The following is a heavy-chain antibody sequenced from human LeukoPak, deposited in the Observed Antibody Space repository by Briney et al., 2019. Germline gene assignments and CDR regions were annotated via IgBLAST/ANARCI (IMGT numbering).Heavy chain of an antibody. CDR3: TRDSAAMILYGMDV. V-gene: IGHV3-49*04. CDR2: IRSKAYGGTI. D-gene: IGHD3-16*01. CDR1: GFTFGDYA. Sequence: PGGSLRLSCTASGFTFGDYALNWVRQAPGKGLEWVCLIRSKAYGGTIEYAASVKGRFTISRDDSKSIAYLQMNSLKTEDTAVYYCTRDSAAMILYGMDVWGQGTTVTVSS. J-gene: IGHJ6*02.